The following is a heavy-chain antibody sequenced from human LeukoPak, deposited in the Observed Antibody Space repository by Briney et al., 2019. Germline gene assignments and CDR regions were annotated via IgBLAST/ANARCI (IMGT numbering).Heavy chain of an antibody. V-gene: IGHV4-4*02. CDR1: GGSISSSNW. CDR2: IYHSGST. CDR3: AREGLAAAGSFDY. D-gene: IGHD6-13*01. J-gene: IGHJ4*02. Sequence: PSGTLSLTCAVSGGSISSSNWWSWVRQPPGKGLEWIGEIYHSGSTNYNPSLKSRVTISVDKSKNQFSLKLSSVTAADTAVYYCAREGLAAAGSFDYWGQGTLVTVSS.